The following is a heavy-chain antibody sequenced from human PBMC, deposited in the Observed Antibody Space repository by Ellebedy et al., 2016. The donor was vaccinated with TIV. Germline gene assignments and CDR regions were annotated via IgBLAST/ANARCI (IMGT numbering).Heavy chain of an antibody. CDR2: IRYDETKI. CDR3: AKGGGGSAY. J-gene: IGHJ4*02. D-gene: IGHD6-25*01. CDR1: GFNFSNFG. V-gene: IGHV3-30*02. Sequence: GESLKISCAASGFNFSNFGMHWVRQSPVKGLEWVAFIRYDETKIYYADSVQGRFTISRDNVKNTLFLQMQSLRPEDTAMYYCAKGGGGSAYWGQGVLVTVSS.